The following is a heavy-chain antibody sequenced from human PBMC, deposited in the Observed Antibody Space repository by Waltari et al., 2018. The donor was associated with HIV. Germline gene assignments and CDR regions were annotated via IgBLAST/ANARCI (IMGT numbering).Heavy chain of an antibody. D-gene: IGHD3-22*01. CDR1: GFPFSSYG. Sequence: EVQLLEPGGGSVQPGGSLRLSRAASGFPFSSYGMSWVRQAPGKGLEWVSALSGSGASTYYADSVKGRFTISRDNSKNTLYLQMNRLRADDTAVYYCAKDSNYDSSGPIDYWGQGTLVTVSS. CDR3: AKDSNYDSSGPIDY. J-gene: IGHJ4*02. V-gene: IGHV3-23*01. CDR2: LSGSGAST.